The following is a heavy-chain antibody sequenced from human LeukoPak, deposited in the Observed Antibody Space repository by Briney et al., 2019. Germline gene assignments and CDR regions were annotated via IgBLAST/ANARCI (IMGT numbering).Heavy chain of an antibody. Sequence: SETLSLTCTVSGGSISSSSYYWGWIRQPLGKGLEWIGSIYYSGSTYYNPSLKSRVTISVDTSKNQFSLKLSSVTAADTAVYYCARGTIFGVVIVDYWGQGTLVTVSS. J-gene: IGHJ4*02. CDR2: IYYSGST. D-gene: IGHD3-3*01. V-gene: IGHV4-39*07. CDR1: GGSISSSSYY. CDR3: ARGTIFGVVIVDY.